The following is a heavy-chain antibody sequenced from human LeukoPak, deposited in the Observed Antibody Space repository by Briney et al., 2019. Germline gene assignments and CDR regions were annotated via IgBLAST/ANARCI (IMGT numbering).Heavy chain of an antibody. V-gene: IGHV3-66*01. D-gene: IGHD1-26*01. Sequence: GGSLRLSCAASGFTVSSNYMTWVRQAPGKGLEWVSVIYSGGGTYYADSVKGRFTISRDNSKNTLYLEMNSLRVEDTAVYYCARIKGAILDYWGQGTLVTVSS. CDR2: IYSGGGT. CDR3: ARIKGAILDY. J-gene: IGHJ4*02. CDR1: GFTVSSNY.